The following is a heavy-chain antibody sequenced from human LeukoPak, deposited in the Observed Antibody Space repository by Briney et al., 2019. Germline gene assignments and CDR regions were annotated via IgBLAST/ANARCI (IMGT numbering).Heavy chain of an antibody. CDR3: ARAPLRRSKPAAIAYGMDV. Sequence: PGGSLRLSCAASEFTFSSYWMSWVRQAPGKGLEWVANIKQDGGEKYYLDSVKGRFTVSRDNAKNSLYLQMSSLRAEDTAVYYCARAPLRRSKPAAIAYGMDVWGQGTTVTVSS. J-gene: IGHJ6*02. CDR2: IKQDGGEK. V-gene: IGHV3-7*01. CDR1: EFTFSSYW. D-gene: IGHD2-2*01.